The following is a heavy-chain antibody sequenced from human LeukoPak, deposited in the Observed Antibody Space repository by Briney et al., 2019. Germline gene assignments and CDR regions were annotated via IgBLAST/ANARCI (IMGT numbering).Heavy chain of an antibody. CDR1: GYTFNGYY. V-gene: IGHV1-2*02. CDR3: ARDSWGHYYDSSGYGAFDI. Sequence: SVRVSCKGSGYTFNGYYMHWVRQAPGQGLEWMGWINPNSGGTNYAQKFQGRVTMTRDTSISTAYMELSRLRSDDTAVYYCARDSWGHYYDSSGYGAFDIWGQGTMVTVSS. CDR2: INPNSGGT. J-gene: IGHJ3*02. D-gene: IGHD3-22*01.